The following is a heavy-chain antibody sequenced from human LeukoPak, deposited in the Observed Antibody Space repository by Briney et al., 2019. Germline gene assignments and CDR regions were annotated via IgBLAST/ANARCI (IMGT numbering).Heavy chain of an antibody. D-gene: IGHD3-10*01. CDR3: ARGVDLRLLWFGELYMADY. V-gene: IGHV1-8*02. J-gene: IGHJ4*02. Sequence: ASVKVSCKASGYTFTGYYMHWVRQAPGQGLEWMGWMNPNSGNTGYAQKFQGRVTMTRNTSISTAYMELSSLRSEDTAVYYCARGVDLRLLWFGELYMADYWGQGTLVTVSS. CDR2: MNPNSGNT. CDR1: GYTFTGYY.